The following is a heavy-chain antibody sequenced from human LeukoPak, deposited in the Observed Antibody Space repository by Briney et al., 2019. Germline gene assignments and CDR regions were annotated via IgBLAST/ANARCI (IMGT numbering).Heavy chain of an antibody. Sequence: SVKVSYKASGGTFSSYAISWVRQAPGQGLEWMGGIIPIFGTANYAQKFQGRVTITADKSKSTAYMELSSLRSEDTAVYYCAKDAGDHVWGSYRLHMDVWGKGTTVTVSS. CDR1: GGTFSSYA. V-gene: IGHV1-69*06. D-gene: IGHD3-16*02. CDR2: IIPIFGTA. J-gene: IGHJ6*03. CDR3: AKDAGDHVWGSYRLHMDV.